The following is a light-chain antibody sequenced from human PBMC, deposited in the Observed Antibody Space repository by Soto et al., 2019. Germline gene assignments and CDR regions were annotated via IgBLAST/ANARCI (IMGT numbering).Light chain of an antibody. J-gene: IGKJ1*01. CDR2: KAS. Sequence: DIQMTQSPSTLSASVGDRVTITCWASQSISSWLAWYQQKPGKAPKLLIYKASSLESGVPSRFSGSGSGTEFTLTISSLQPDDFATYYCQQYNSYSLTFGQGTKVEIK. V-gene: IGKV1-5*03. CDR3: QQYNSYSLT. CDR1: QSISSW.